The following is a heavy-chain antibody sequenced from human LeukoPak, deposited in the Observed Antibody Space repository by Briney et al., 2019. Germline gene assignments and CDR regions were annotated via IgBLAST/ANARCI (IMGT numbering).Heavy chain of an antibody. D-gene: IGHD1-26*01. Sequence: GGSLRLSCAASGFAFSSCWMTWVRQAPGKGLEWVANIKQDGNEKYYVDSVKGRFSISRDNAKNSVYLQMNSLRAEDTAVYYCARLMGERSLFDYWGQGVLVTVSS. CDR3: ARLMGERSLFDY. CDR1: GFAFSSCW. J-gene: IGHJ4*02. V-gene: IGHV3-7*02. CDR2: IKQDGNEK.